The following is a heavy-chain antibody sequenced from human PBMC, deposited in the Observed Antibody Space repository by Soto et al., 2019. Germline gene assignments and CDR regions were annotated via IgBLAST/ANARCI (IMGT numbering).Heavy chain of an antibody. J-gene: IGHJ5*02. V-gene: IGHV3-7*01. D-gene: IGHD6-13*01. CDR1: GFTFSGYW. CDR2: IKQDGSEK. Sequence: PGGSLRLSCAASGFTFSGYWMSWVRQAPGKGLEWVANIKQDGSEKYYVDSVKGRFTISRDNAKNSLYLQMNSLRAEDTAVYYCARGSVRGSSWYNWFDPWGQGTLVTVSS. CDR3: ARGSVRGSSWYNWFDP.